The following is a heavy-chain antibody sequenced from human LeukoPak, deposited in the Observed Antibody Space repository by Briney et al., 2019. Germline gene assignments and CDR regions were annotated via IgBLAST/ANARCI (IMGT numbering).Heavy chain of an antibody. V-gene: IGHV1-18*01. D-gene: IGHD6-13*01. CDR1: GYTFTSYG. CDR3: ARGSNNKYQLPSAAAGKEDYFDY. Sequence: ASVKVSCKASGYTFTSYGISWVRQAPGQGLEWTGWISAYNGNTNYAQKLQGRVTMTTDTSTSTAYMELRSLRSDDTAVYYCARGSNNKYQLPSAAAGKEDYFDYWGQGTLVTVSS. J-gene: IGHJ4*02. CDR2: ISAYNGNT.